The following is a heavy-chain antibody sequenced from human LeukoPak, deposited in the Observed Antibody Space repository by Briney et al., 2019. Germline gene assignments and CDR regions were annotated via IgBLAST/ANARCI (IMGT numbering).Heavy chain of an antibody. J-gene: IGHJ3*02. CDR3: ARHVWYQEAFDI. CDR1: GGSISSGSYY. D-gene: IGHD2-2*01. V-gene: IGHV4-61*02. Sequence: PSQTLSLTCTVSGGSISSGSYYWSWIRQPAGTGLEWIGRIYTSGSTNYNPSLKSRVTISVDTSKNQFSLKLSSVSAADTAVYYCARHVWYQEAFDIWGQGTMVTVSS. CDR2: IYTSGST.